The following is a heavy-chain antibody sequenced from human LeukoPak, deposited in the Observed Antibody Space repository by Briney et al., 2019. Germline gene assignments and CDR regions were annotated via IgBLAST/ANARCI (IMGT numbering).Heavy chain of an antibody. D-gene: IGHD2-15*01. CDR3: TTRYCSGGRCDY. CDR1: GFTFSNAW. J-gene: IGHJ4*02. CDR2: IKSKTDGGTT. V-gene: IGHV3-15*01. Sequence: GGSLRLSCAASGFTFSNAWMNWIRQAPGKGLEWVGRIKSKTDGGTTDYAAPVKGRFTISRDDSKTTLYLQMNSLKTEDTAVYYCTTRYCSGGRCDYWGQGTLVTVSS.